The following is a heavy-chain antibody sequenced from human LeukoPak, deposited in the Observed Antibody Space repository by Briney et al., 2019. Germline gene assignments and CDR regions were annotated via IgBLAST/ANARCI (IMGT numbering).Heavy chain of an antibody. J-gene: IGHJ4*02. Sequence: GGSLRLSCAASGFTFSSYSMNWVRQAPGKGLEWVSSISSSSSYIYYADSVKGRFTISRDNAKNSLYLQMNSLRAEDTAVYYCARDLIVATVAFDYWGQGTLVTVSS. V-gene: IGHV3-21*01. CDR1: GFTFSSYS. D-gene: IGHD5-12*01. CDR3: ARDLIVATVAFDY. CDR2: ISSSSSYI.